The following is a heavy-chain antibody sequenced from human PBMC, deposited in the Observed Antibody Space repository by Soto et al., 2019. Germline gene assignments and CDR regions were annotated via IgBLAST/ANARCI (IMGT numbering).Heavy chain of an antibody. CDR3: ARARGGYCSSTRCRLNWFQP. V-gene: IGHV3-30-3*01. Sequence: LRLSCAASGFTFISDAMHWVRQAPGNVLEWVAVISYDGSNKYYADSVKGRFTISRDNSKNTLYLQMNSLRAEVTAVYYCARARGGYCSSTRCRLNWFQPLGQGTLVNVSS. CDR1: GFTFISDA. J-gene: IGHJ5*02. CDR2: ISYDGSNK. D-gene: IGHD2-2*01.